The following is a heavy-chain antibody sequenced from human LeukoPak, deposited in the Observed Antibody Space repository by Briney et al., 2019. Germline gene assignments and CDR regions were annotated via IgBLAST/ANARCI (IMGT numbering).Heavy chain of an antibody. CDR2: IYSGGST. V-gene: IGHV3-66*01. CDR3: ARGWSGSGSYFWDDAFDI. CDR1: GFTVSSNY. J-gene: IGHJ3*02. D-gene: IGHD3-10*01. Sequence: PGGSLRLSCAASGFTVSSNYMSWVRQAPGKGLEWVSVIYSGGSTYYADSVKGRFTISRDNSKNTLYLQMNSLRAEDTAVYYCARGWSGSGSYFWDDAFDIWGQGTMVTVSS.